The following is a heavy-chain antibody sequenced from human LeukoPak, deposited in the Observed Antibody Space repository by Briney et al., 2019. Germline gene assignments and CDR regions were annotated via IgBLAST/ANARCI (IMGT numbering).Heavy chain of an antibody. CDR2: TYYRSKWYN. D-gene: IGHD6-6*01. V-gene: IGHV6-1*01. Sequence: SQTLSLTCAISGDSVSSNSAAWNWIRQSPSRGLEWLGRTYYRSKWYNDYAVSVKSRITINPDTSKNQFSLQLNSGTPEDTAVYYCARGRLGGYSSSYHGWFDPWGQGTLVTVSS. CDR1: GDSVSSNSAA. CDR3: ARGRLGGYSSSYHGWFDP. J-gene: IGHJ5*02.